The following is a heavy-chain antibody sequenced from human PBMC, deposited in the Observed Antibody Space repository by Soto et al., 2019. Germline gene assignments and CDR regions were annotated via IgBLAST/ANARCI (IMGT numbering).Heavy chain of an antibody. V-gene: IGHV4-39*01. CDR3: ARFDTSGDFDY. D-gene: IGHD3-22*01. CDR1: GGSVSSSNYY. J-gene: IGHJ4*02. CDR2: IYYTGTT. Sequence: SETLSLTCAVSGGSVSSSNYYWGWIRQPPGKGLEWIGSIYYTGTTYYNPSLKSRVTISVDTSENQFSLNLSSVTAADTAVYYCARFDTSGDFDYWGQGTLVTVS.